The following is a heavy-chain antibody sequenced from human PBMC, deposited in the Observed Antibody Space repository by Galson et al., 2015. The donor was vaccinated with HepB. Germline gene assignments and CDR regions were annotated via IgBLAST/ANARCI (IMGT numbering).Heavy chain of an antibody. V-gene: IGHV1-18*01. Sequence: SVKVSCTASGYTFTSYGISWVRQAPGQGLEWMGWISAYNGNTNYAQKLQGRVTMTTDTSTSTPYMEMRSLRADDTAVYYCASEGGVGPAALDTWGQGTMVTVSS. D-gene: IGHD1-26*01. CDR2: ISAYNGNT. J-gene: IGHJ3*02. CDR3: ASEGGVGPAALDT. CDR1: GYTFTSYG.